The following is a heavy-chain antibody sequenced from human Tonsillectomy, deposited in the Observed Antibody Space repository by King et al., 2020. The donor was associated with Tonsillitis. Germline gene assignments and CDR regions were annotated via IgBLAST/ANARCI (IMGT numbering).Heavy chain of an antibody. D-gene: IGHD6-13*01. V-gene: IGHV3-21*01. CDR2: ISSSSSSI. Sequence: VQLVESGGGLVKPGGSLRVSCVASGLTFSSYSMNWVRQAPGQGLEWVSSISSSSSSIYYADSVKGRFTISRDNAKNSLYLQMNSLRAEDTAVYYCVGEQQRWFDPWGQGTLVTVSS. J-gene: IGHJ5*02. CDR3: VGEQQRWFDP. CDR1: GLTFSSYS.